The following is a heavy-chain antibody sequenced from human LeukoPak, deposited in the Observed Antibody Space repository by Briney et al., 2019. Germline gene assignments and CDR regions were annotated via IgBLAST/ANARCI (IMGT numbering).Heavy chain of an antibody. Sequence: GSSVKVSCKASGYTFTCYYMHWVRQAPGQGLEWMGWINPNSGGTNYAQKFQGRVTMTRDTSISTAYMELSRLRSDDTDVYYCARGGLAIFGVVARGGDYWGQGTLVTVSS. D-gene: IGHD3-3*01. CDR3: ARGGLAIFGVVARGGDY. V-gene: IGHV1-2*02. CDR1: GYTFTCYY. CDR2: INPNSGGT. J-gene: IGHJ4*02.